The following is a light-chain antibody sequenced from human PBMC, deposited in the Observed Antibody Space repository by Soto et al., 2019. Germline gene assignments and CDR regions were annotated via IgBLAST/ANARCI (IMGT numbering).Light chain of an antibody. CDR1: QGISSY. CDR3: QQSYSAPPLT. Sequence: DIQLTQSPSFLSASVGDRVTITCRASQGISSYLAWYQQKPGKAPKLLIYAASTLQSGVPSRFSGSGSGTDFSLTISSLQPEDFGTYYCQQSYSAPPLTFGAGTKV. V-gene: IGKV1-9*01. CDR2: AAS. J-gene: IGKJ4*01.